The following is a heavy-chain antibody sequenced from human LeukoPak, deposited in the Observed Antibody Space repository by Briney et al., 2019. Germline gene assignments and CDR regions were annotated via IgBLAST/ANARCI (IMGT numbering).Heavy chain of an antibody. D-gene: IGHD2-15*01. Sequence: GESLKISCKGSGYSINNYWIAWVRQMPGKGLEGMGIIYPADYDIRYSPSFQGQVTISADKSISTAYLQWNSLKASDTAMYYCARQEYCSGASCYTWFDPWGQGTLVTVSS. CDR2: IYPADYDI. V-gene: IGHV5-51*01. J-gene: IGHJ5*02. CDR1: GYSINNYW. CDR3: ARQEYCSGASCYTWFDP.